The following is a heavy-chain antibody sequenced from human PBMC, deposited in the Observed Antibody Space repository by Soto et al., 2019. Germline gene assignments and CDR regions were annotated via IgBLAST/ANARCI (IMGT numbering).Heavy chain of an antibody. CDR3: ARLNDSSGYPSHFDY. CDR1: GYSFTSYW. V-gene: IGHV5-51*01. CDR2: IYPGDSDT. D-gene: IGHD3-22*01. Sequence: ESLKISCKGSGYSFTSYWIGWVRQMPGTGLEWVGIIYPGDSDTRYSPSFHGQVTISADKSISTAYLQWSSLKASDTAMYYCARLNDSSGYPSHFDYWGQGTLVTVSS. J-gene: IGHJ4*02.